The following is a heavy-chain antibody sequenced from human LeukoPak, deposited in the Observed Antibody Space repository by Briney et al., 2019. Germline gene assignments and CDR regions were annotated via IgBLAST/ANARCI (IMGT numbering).Heavy chain of an antibody. J-gene: IGHJ4*02. Sequence: GGSLRLSCAASGFTFSTYSMNWVRQAPGKGLEWVSAISSDSNYIYYTDSVKGRFTISRDNAKNSLYLQMNSLRAEDTAVYYCARDRARVSDYWGQGTLVTVSS. CDR1: GFTFSTYS. CDR3: ARDRARVSDY. CDR2: ISSDSNYI. D-gene: IGHD3-22*01. V-gene: IGHV3-21*01.